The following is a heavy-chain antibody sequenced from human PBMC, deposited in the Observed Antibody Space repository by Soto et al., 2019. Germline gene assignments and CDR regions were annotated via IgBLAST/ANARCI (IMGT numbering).Heavy chain of an antibody. D-gene: IGHD2-15*01. V-gene: IGHV1-69*01. J-gene: IGHJ4*02. CDR3: ARDSKLCSGGSCYLFDY. CDR1: GGTFSSYA. CDR2: IIPIFGTA. Sequence: QVQLVQSGAEVKKPGSSVKVSCKASGGTFSSYAISWVRQAPGQGLEWMGGIIPIFGTANYAQKFQGRVTITADESTNTAYMELSSLRSEDTAVYYCARDSKLCSGGSCYLFDYWGQGTLVTVSS.